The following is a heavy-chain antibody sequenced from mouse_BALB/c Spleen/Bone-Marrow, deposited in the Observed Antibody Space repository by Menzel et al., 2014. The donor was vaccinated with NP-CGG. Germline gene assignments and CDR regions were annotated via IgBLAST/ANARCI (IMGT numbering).Heavy chain of an antibody. CDR2: ISTYYGDA. J-gene: IGHJ4*01. CDR1: GYTFTDYT. Sequence: QVQLQQSGAELVRPGVSVKISCKGSGYTFTDYTMHWVKQSHAKSLEWIGVISTYYGDASYNQKFEGKATMTVDKSSSTAYMELARLTSEDSAIYYCARVITTGYYGMDYWGQGTSVTVSS. V-gene: IGHV1S137*01. D-gene: IGHD2-4*01. CDR3: ARVITTGYYGMDY.